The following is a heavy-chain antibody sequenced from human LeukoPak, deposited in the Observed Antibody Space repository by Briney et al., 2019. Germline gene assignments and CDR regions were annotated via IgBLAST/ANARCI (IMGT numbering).Heavy chain of an antibody. V-gene: IGHV1-69*01. CDR1: GGTFSSYA. CDR2: IIPIFGTA. D-gene: IGHD2-2*01. J-gene: IGHJ5*02. CDR3: ARAGYCSSTSCPPYNWFDP. Sequence: SVKVSCKASGGTFSSYAISWVRQAPGQGLEWMGGIIPIFGTANYAQKFQGRVTITADESTSTAYMELSSLRSEDAAVYYCARAGYCSSTSCPPYNWFDPWGQGALVTVSS.